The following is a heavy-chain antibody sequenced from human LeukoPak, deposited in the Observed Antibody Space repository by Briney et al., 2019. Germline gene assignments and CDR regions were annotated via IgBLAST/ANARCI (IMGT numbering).Heavy chain of an antibody. J-gene: IGHJ4*02. CDR3: ARVYCSGGSFYVDY. D-gene: IGHD2-15*01. Sequence: SQTLSLTCTVSGGSISSGGYHWSWIRQHPGKGLEWIGHIYYSGTTYYNPSLKRRVTISIDTSKKQFSLKLSSVTAADTAVYYCARVYCSGGSFYVDYWGQGTLVTVSS. CDR2: IYYSGTT. V-gene: IGHV4-31*03. CDR1: GGSISSGGYH.